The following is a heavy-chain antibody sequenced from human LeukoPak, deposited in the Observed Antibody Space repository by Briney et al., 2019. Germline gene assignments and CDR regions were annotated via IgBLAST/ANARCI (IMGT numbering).Heavy chain of an antibody. Sequence: PSETLSLTCTVSGGSISSYYWSWIRQPPGKGLEWIGYIYYSGSTNYNPSLKSRVTISVDTSKNQFSLKLSSVTAADTAVYYCARAAGGYYYYCMDVWGKGTTVTVSS. CDR2: IYYSGST. V-gene: IGHV4-59*01. CDR3: ARAAGGYYYYCMDV. D-gene: IGHD3-16*01. J-gene: IGHJ6*03. CDR1: GGSISSYY.